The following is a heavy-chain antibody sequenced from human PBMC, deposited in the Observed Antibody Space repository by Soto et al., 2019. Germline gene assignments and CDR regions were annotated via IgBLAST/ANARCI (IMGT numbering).Heavy chain of an antibody. Sequence: GGSLRLSCAASGFTFSSYAMSWVRQAPGKGLEWVSALSGSGGSTYYADSVKGRFTISRDNSNNTLYLLMDSLRAEDTAVYYCAKEWAAPFYYYYYYMDVWGRGTTVTVSS. D-gene: IGHD1-26*01. J-gene: IGHJ6*03. CDR3: AKEWAAPFYYYYYYMDV. CDR1: GFTFSSYA. CDR2: LSGSGGST. V-gene: IGHV3-23*01.